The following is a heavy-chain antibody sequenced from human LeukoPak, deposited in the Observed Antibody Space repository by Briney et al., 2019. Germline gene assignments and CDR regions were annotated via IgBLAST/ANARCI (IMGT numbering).Heavy chain of an antibody. V-gene: IGHV4-59*11. CDR1: GGSPNSHY. CDR3: ARGEGYSSGWNYYYYYMDV. CDR2: FYFSGST. J-gene: IGHJ6*03. Sequence: SETLSPTRTFSGGSPNSHYWSWVRQPPGEGPEGVGGFYFSGSTNYNPSLKSRVTISVDTSKNQFSLKLSSVTAADTAVYYCARGEGYSSGWNYYYYYMDVWGKGTTVTVSS. D-gene: IGHD5-18*01.